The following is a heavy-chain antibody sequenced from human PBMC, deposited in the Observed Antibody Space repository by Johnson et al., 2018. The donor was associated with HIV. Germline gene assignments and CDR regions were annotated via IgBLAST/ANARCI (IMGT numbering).Heavy chain of an antibody. Sequence: VQLVESGGGVVQPGRSLRLSCAASGFTFSSYAMSWVRQAPGKGLVWVSRINSDGSSTSYADSVKGRFTISRDNAKNTLYLQMNSLRAEDTAVYYCVRGLGYVFYSGNSNALDIWGQGTMVTVSS. V-gene: IGHV3-74*02. CDR3: VRGLGYVFYSGNSNALDI. D-gene: IGHD4-23*01. J-gene: IGHJ3*02. CDR1: GFTFSSYA. CDR2: INSDGSST.